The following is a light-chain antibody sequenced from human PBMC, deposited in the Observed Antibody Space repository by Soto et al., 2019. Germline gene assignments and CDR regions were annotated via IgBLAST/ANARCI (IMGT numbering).Light chain of an antibody. CDR3: QQYKKWPPYT. V-gene: IGKV3-15*01. J-gene: IGKJ2*01. CDR2: DIS. CDR1: QSVGSN. Sequence: EIVLTQSPATLSVSPGDRATLSCRASQSVGSNLAWYQQKPGQAPRLLIYDISTRATGIPARFSGSGSETEFTLTISSLQSEDFAVYYCQQYKKWPPYTFGRGTKLEIK.